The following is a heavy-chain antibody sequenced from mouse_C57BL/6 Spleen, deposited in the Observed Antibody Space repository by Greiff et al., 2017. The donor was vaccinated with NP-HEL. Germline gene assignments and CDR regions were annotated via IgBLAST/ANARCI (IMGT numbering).Heavy chain of an antibody. V-gene: IGHV5-15*01. CDR2: ISNLAYSI. J-gene: IGHJ1*03. CDR1: GFTFSDYG. Sequence: EVQLVESGGGLVQPGGSLKLSCAASGFTFSDYGMAWVRQAPRKGPEWVAFISNLAYSIYYADTVTGRFTISRENAKNTLYLEMSSLRSEDTAMYYCARQHYGKVLWYFDVWGTGTTVTVSS. CDR3: ARQHYGKVLWYFDV. D-gene: IGHD1-1*01.